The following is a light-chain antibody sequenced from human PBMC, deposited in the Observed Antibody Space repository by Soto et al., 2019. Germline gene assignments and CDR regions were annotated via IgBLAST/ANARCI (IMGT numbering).Light chain of an antibody. CDR2: GAS. J-gene: IGKJ1*01. V-gene: IGKV3-20*01. CDR1: QSVSSSY. Sequence: EIVLTQSPATLSLSPGERATLSCRASQSVSSSYLAWYQQKPGQAPRLLIYGASSRATGIPDRFSGSGSGTDFTLTISRLEPEDFAVYYCQQYGSSPLGTFGQGTRWIS. CDR3: QQYGSSPLGT.